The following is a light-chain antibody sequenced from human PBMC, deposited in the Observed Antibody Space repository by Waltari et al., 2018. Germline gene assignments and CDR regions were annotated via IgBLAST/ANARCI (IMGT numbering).Light chain of an antibody. CDR3: CSYTTTDTYV. CDR2: DVS. J-gene: IGLJ1*01. CDR1: SSDVGRYEY. V-gene: IGLV2-14*03. Sequence: SALPQPASVSGSPGQSITIYCTGTSSDVGRYEYVSWYQQHPGKAPKLIIYDVSKRPSGVSNRFPGSTSGYTASLTISGLQSEDEADYYCCSYTTTDTYVFGSGTKVTVL.